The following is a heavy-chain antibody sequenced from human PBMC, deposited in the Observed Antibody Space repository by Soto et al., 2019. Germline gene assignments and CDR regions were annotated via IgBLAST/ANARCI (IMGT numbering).Heavy chain of an antibody. CDR2: ISGSGGST. J-gene: IGHJ5*02. CDR1: GFTFSSYA. CDR3: AKDRGAARPFVNWFDP. V-gene: IGHV3-23*01. D-gene: IGHD6-6*01. Sequence: GGSLRLSCAACGFTFSSYAMSWVRQAPGKGLEWVSAISGSGGSTYYADSVKGRFTISRDNSKNTLYLQMNSLRAEDTAVYYCAKDRGAARPFVNWFDPWGQGTLVTVSS.